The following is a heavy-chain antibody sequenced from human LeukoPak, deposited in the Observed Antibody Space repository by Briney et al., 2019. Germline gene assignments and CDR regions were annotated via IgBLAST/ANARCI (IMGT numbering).Heavy chain of an antibody. J-gene: IGHJ6*03. D-gene: IGHD6-6*01. Sequence: QPGGSLRLSCAASGFTFRSYAMTWVRQAPGKRLEWVSGISDSGGTAYYADSVKGRFTISRDNSKNTLYVQMNSLRADDTAVYYCAMGAGGSAARLHMDVWGKGTTVTVSS. CDR3: AMGAGGSAARLHMDV. V-gene: IGHV3-23*01. CDR1: GFTFRSYA. CDR2: ISDSGGTA.